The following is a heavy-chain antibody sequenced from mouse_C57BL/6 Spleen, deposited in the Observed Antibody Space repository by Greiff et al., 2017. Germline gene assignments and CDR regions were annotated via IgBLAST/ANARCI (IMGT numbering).Heavy chain of an antibody. CDR3: AQEGGGSSSDYYAMDY. D-gene: IGHD1-1*01. V-gene: IGHV1-4*01. CDR1: GYTFTRYT. CDR2: INPSSGYT. Sequence: QVQLQQSGAELARPGASVKMSCKASGYTFTRYTMHWVKQRPGQGLEWIGYINPSSGYTKYKQKFKDKATLTADKSSSTADMQLSSLTSEDSAVYDGAQEGGGSSSDYYAMDYWGQGTSVTVSS. J-gene: IGHJ4*01.